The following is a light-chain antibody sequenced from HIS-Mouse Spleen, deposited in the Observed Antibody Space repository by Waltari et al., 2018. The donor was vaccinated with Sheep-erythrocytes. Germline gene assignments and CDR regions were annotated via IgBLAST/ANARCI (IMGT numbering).Light chain of an antibody. V-gene: IGLV2-11*01. Sequence: QSALTQPRSVSGSPGQSVTISCTGTSSDVGGYNYVSWYQQPPGKAPKIMIYDVSKRPSGVPDRFSGSKSGNTASLTISGLQAEDEADYYCCSYAGSYNHVFATGTKVTVL. CDR2: DVS. CDR3: CSYAGSYNHV. CDR1: SSDVGGYNY. J-gene: IGLJ1*01.